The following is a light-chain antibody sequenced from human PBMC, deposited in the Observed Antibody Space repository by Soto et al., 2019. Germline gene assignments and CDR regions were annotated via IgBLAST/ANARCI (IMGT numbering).Light chain of an antibody. Sequence: DIQMTQSPSSLSASVGDRVTITCRASQNIDTILNWYQQKSGKAPKVXXYGASSLQSGVPSSFSGSGSGTDLTLTISSLQPEDFATYYCQQSYSTPTITFGQGTRLEIK. V-gene: IGKV1-39*01. CDR2: GAS. J-gene: IGKJ5*01. CDR1: QNIDTI. CDR3: QQSYSTPTIT.